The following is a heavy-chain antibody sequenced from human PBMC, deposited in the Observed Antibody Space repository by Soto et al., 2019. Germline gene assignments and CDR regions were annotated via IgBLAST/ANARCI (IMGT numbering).Heavy chain of an antibody. D-gene: IGHD6-19*01. J-gene: IGHJ4*02. Sequence: SETLSLTCAVSGGSISSGGYSWSWIRQPPGKGLEWIGYIYHSGSTYYNPSLKSRVTISVDRSKNQFSLKLSSVTAADTAVYYCARGSMPVAGVIDCWGQGPLVTVSS. CDR1: GGSISSGGYS. CDR2: IYHSGST. V-gene: IGHV4-30-2*01. CDR3: ARGSMPVAGVIDC.